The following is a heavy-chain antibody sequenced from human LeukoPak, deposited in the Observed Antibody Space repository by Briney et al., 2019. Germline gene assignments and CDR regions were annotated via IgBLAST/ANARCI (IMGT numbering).Heavy chain of an antibody. Sequence: NPSETLSLTCTVSGGSISSYYWSWIRQPPGKGLEWIGEINHSGSTNYNPSLKSRVTISVATSKNQFSLKLSSVTAADTAVYYCARQTGSGLLILPGGQGTLVTVSS. CDR1: GGSISSYY. J-gene: IGHJ4*02. V-gene: IGHV4-34*01. CDR3: ARQTGSGLLILP. CDR2: INHSGST. D-gene: IGHD3/OR15-3a*01.